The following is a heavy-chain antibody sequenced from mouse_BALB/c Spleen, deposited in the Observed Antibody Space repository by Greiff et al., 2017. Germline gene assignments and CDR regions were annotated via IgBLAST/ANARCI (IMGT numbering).Heavy chain of an antibody. CDR1: GYTFTSYY. D-gene: IGHD1-1*01. CDR2: IYPGNVNT. Sequence: QVQLQQSGPELVKPGASVRISCKASGYTFTSYYIHWVKQRPGQGLEWIGWIYPGNVNTKYNEKFKGKATLTADKSSSTAYMQLSSLTSEDSAVYFCAREIYYGSSYPYYYAMDYWGQGTSVTVSS. J-gene: IGHJ4*01. CDR3: AREIYYGSSYPYYYAMDY. V-gene: IGHV1S56*01.